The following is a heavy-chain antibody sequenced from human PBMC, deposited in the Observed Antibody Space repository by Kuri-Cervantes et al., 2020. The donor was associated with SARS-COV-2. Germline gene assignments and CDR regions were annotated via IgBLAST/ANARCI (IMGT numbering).Heavy chain of an antibody. V-gene: IGHV3-15*01. Sequence: GESLKISCAASGFPFDTYGIHWVRQAPGKGLEWVGRIKSKTDGGTRDYAAPVKGRFTISRDDSKNTLYLQVNSLKTEDTAIYYCTTGQWELQYYFDYWGQGTLVTVSS. CDR3: TTGQWELQYYFDY. CDR2: IKSKTDGGTR. D-gene: IGHD3-10*01. J-gene: IGHJ4*02. CDR1: GFPFDTYG.